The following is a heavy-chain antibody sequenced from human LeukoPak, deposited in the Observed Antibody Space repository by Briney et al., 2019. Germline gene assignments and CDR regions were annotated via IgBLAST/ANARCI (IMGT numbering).Heavy chain of an antibody. CDR1: GFTSSNYW. CDR2: IRQDGSEK. J-gene: IGHJ4*02. Sequence: GGSLRLSCAASGFTSSNYWMSWVRQAPGRGLEWVANIRQDGSEKYYVDSVKGRFTISRDNAKNSLYLQMNSLRAEDTDVYYCARDYVWGSDRYTDYWGQGTLVTVSS. D-gene: IGHD3-16*02. V-gene: IGHV3-7*05. CDR3: ARDYVWGSDRYTDY.